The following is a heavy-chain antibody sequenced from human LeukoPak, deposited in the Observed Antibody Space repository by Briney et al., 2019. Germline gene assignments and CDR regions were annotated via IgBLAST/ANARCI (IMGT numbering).Heavy chain of an antibody. D-gene: IGHD4-17*01. V-gene: IGHV3-7*01. CDR2: IKQDGSDK. CDR1: GFTFSNYW. J-gene: IGHJ4*02. CDR3: AGFRWTTTSVDY. Sequence: PGGSLRLSCAASGFTFSNYWMTWVRQAPGKGLEWVASIKQDGSDKYYVDSVKGRCTISRDNAKKSLYLQMNSLRAKDTAVYYCAGFRWTTTSVDYWGQGTLVTVSS.